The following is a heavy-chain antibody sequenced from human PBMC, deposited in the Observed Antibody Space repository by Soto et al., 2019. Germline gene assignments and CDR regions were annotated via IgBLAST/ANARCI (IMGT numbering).Heavy chain of an antibody. CDR3: ASGWGSRPESGMDV. CDR2: IYYSGST. Sequence: PSETLSLTCTVSGGSISSYYWSWIRQPPGKGLEWIGYIYYSGSTNYNPSLKSRVTISVDTSKNQFSLKLSSVTAADTAVYYCASGWGSRPESGMDVWGQGTTVTVSS. CDR1: GGSISSYY. V-gene: IGHV4-59*01. J-gene: IGHJ6*02. D-gene: IGHD2-8*02.